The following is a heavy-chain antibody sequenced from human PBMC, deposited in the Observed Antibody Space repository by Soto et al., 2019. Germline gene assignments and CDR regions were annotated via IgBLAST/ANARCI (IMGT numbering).Heavy chain of an antibody. CDR1: GFTFSSYA. V-gene: IGHV3-30-3*01. CDR2: ISYDGSNK. D-gene: IGHD1-26*01. Sequence: QVQLVESGGGVVQPGRSLRLSCAASGFTFSSYAMHWVRQAPGKGLEWVAVISYDGSNKYYADSVKGRFTISRDNSKNKLYPQMYSLRAEDKAVYYCARTTRGLWELPDYYYGMDVWGQGTTVTVAS. CDR3: ARTTRGLWELPDYYYGMDV. J-gene: IGHJ6*02.